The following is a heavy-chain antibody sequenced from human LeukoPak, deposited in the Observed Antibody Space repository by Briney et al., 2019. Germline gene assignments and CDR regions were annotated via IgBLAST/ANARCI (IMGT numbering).Heavy chain of an antibody. V-gene: IGHV4-39*01. D-gene: IGHD3-10*01. Sequence: PSETLSLTCTVSGGSISSSRYSWGWIRQPPGKGLEWIGSIYYSGSTYYNPSLKSRVTISVDTSKNQFSLKLSSVTAADTAVYYCARPRGDYGSGTSRWFDPWGQGTLVTVSS. J-gene: IGHJ5*02. CDR2: IYYSGST. CDR1: GGSISSSRYS. CDR3: ARPRGDYGSGTSRWFDP.